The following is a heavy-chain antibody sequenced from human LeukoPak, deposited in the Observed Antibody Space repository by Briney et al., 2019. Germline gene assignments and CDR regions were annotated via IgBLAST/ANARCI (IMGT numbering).Heavy chain of an antibody. CDR3: ARVSYDYGDSYYFDY. V-gene: IGHV4-34*01. Sequence: SETLSLTCAVYGGSFSGYYWSWIRQPPGKGLEWIGEINHSGSTNYNPSLKSRVTISVDTSKNQFSLKLSSVTAADTAVYYCARVSYDYGDSYYFDYWGQGTLVTVSS. J-gene: IGHJ4*02. D-gene: IGHD4-17*01. CDR2: INHSGST. CDR1: GGSFSGYY.